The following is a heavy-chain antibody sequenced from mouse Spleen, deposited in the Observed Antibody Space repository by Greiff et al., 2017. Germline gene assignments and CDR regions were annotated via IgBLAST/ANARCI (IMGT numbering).Heavy chain of an antibody. V-gene: IGHV2-2*02. J-gene: IGHJ1*01. CDR2: IWSGGST. D-gene: IGHD6-1*01. Sequence: VKLVESGPGLVAPSQSLSITCTVSGFSLTSYGVSWVRQPPGKGLEWLGVIWSGGSTDYNAAFISRLSISKDNSKSQVFFKMNSLQANDTAIYYCATSSYWYFDVWGAGTTVTVSS. CDR1: GFSLTSYG. CDR3: ATSSYWYFDV.